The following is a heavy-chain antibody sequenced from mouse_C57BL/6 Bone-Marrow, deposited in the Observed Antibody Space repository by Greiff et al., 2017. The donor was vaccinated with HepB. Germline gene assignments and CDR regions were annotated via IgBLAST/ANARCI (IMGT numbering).Heavy chain of an antibody. CDR3: ARDYSNYGWYFDV. CDR1: GYTFTSYW. CDR2: IDPSDSYT. V-gene: IGHV1-69*01. Sequence: QVQLKQPGAELVMPGASVKLSCKASGYTFTSYWMHWVKQRPGQGLEWIGEIDPSDSYTNYNQKFKGKSTLTVDKSSSTAYMQLSSLTSEDSAVYYWARDYSNYGWYFDVWGTGTTVTVSS. J-gene: IGHJ1*03. D-gene: IGHD2-5*01.